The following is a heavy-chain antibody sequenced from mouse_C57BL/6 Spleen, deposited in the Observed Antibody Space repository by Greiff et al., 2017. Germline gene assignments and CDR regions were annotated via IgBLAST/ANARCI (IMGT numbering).Heavy chain of an antibody. Sequence: QVQLQQSGAELVRPGTSVKLSCKASGYTFTSYWMHWVKQRPGQGLEWIGVIDPSDSYTNYHQKFKGKATLTVDKSSSTAYMQLSSLTSEDSAVYYCAITTVVEGWYFDVWGTGTTVTVSS. D-gene: IGHD1-1*01. V-gene: IGHV1-59*01. J-gene: IGHJ1*03. CDR2: IDPSDSYT. CDR1: GYTFTSYW. CDR3: AITTVVEGWYFDV.